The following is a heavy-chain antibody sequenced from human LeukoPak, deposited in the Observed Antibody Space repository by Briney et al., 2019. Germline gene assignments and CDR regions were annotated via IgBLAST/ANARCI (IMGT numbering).Heavy chain of an antibody. D-gene: IGHD5-18*01. V-gene: IGHV1-18*01. J-gene: IGHJ4*02. CDR1: GYTFTSYG. Sequence: ASVKVSCKASGYTFTSYGISWVRQAPGQGLEWMGWISAYNGNTNYAQMLQGRVTLTTDTSTTTAYMELRSLRSDDTAVYYCARGHPRGYSYGSDYWGQGALVTVSS. CDR3: ARGHPRGYSYGSDY. CDR2: ISAYNGNT.